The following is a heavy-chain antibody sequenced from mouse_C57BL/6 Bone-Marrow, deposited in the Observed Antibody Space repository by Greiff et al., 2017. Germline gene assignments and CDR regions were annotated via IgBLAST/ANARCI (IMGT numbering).Heavy chain of an antibody. V-gene: IGHV5-16*01. CDR1: GFTFSDYY. CDR3: ARYYYGSSNWYFDV. J-gene: IGHJ1*03. CDR2: INYDGSST. Sequence: EVKLVESEGGLVQPGSSMKLSCTASGFTFSDYYMAWVRQVPEKGLEWVANINYDGSSTYYLDSLKSRFIISRDNAKNILYLQMSSLKSEDTATYYCARYYYGSSNWYFDVWGTGTTVTVSS. D-gene: IGHD1-1*01.